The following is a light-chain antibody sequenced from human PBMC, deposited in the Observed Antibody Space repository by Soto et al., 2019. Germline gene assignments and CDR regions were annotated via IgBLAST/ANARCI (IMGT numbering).Light chain of an antibody. CDR3: QPYNNWPLT. Sequence: IVLTQSPATLSLSPGKRATLSCMASQNISNYLIWYQQKPGQAPRLLIYDVSNRATGIPARFSGSGSGPEFTLTINSLQSEDFAIYYCQPYNNWPLTFGGGTKVDIK. J-gene: IGKJ4*01. CDR2: DVS. CDR1: QNISNY. V-gene: IGKV3D-15*01.